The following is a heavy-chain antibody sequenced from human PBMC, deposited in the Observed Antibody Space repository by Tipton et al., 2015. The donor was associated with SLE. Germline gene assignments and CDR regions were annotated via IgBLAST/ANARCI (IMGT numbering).Heavy chain of an antibody. CDR3: ARGYREAFQD. V-gene: IGHV1-18*01. J-gene: IGHJ1*01. CDR2: ISAYNGNT. CDR1: GGTFSSYA. Sequence: QLVQSGAEVKKPGSSVKISCKASGGTFSSYAISWVRQAPGQGLEWMGWISAYNGNTNYAQKFQYRVTFTTDTSTSTAYMELRSLRSDDTAVYYCARGYREAFQDWGQGTLITVSS. D-gene: IGHD5-18*01.